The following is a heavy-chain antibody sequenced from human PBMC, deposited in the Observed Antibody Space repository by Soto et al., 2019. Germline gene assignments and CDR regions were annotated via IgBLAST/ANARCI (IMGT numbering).Heavy chain of an antibody. D-gene: IGHD3-22*01. Sequence: QVQLVQSGAEVKKPGSSVKVSCKASGGTFSSYAISWVRQAPGQGLEWMGGIIPIFGTANYAQKFQGRVTITXXEXTXTAYMELSSLRSEDTAGYYCARGATSYDSSGYSLYYWGQGTLVTVSS. CDR2: IIPIFGTA. V-gene: IGHV1-69*05. J-gene: IGHJ4*02. CDR3: ARGATSYDSSGYSLYY. CDR1: GGTFSSYA.